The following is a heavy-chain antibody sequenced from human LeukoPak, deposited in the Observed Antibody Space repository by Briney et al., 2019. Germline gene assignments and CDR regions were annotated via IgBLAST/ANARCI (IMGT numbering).Heavy chain of an antibody. J-gene: IGHJ6*03. CDR2: INPNSGGT. V-gene: IGHV1-2*02. D-gene: IGHD3-9*01. CDR1: GGTFSSYA. Sequence: ASVKVSCKASGGTFSSYAISWVRQAPGQGLEWMGWINPNSGGTNYAQKFQGRVTMTRDTSISTAYMELSRLRSDDTAVYYCARPQDILTGYDPYYMDVWGKGTTVTVSS. CDR3: ARPQDILTGYDPYYMDV.